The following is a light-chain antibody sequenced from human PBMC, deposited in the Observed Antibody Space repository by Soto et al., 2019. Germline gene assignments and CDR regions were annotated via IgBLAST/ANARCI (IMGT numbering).Light chain of an antibody. J-gene: IGKJ2*01. CDR1: QSVSSN. V-gene: IGKV3-15*01. CDR2: GAS. CDR3: QQYNNWPYT. Sequence: EIGLTQSPATLSVSPGERATLSCRASQSVSSNLAWYQQKFGQAPRLLIYGASTRATGTPARFSGSGFGTEFTLNISSLQSEDFAVYYCQQYNNWPYTFGQGTKLEIK.